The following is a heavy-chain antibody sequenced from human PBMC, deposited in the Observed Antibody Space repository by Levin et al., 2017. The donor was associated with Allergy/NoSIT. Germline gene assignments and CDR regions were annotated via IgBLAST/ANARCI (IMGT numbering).Heavy chain of an antibody. CDR3: ARINGIFGVARGMDV. J-gene: IGHJ6*02. Sequence: PSETLSLTCAVYGGSFSGYYWSWIRQPPGKGLEWIGEINHSGSTNYNPSLKSRVTISVDTSKNQFSLKLSSVTAADTAVYYCARINGIFGVARGMDVWGQGTTVTVSS. CDR2: INHSGST. CDR1: GGSFSGYY. V-gene: IGHV4-34*01. D-gene: IGHD3-3*01.